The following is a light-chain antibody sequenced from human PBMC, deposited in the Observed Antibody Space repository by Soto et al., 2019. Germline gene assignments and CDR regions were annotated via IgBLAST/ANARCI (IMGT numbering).Light chain of an antibody. CDR3: QQYNSWPRWT. J-gene: IGKJ4*02. Sequence: ETLSPHSLATPSVYPGDRDTHSSMASQSDTINLAWYHQKPGQAPRLLIYGASTRASGIPARFSGSGSGTEFTLTISRLQSEDFAVYYCQQYNSWPRWTFGGG. CDR1: QSDTIN. V-gene: IGKV3-15*01. CDR2: GAS.